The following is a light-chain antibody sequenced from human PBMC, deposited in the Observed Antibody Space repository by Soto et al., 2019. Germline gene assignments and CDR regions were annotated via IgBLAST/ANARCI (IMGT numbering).Light chain of an antibody. CDR2: GAS. V-gene: IGKV1-39*01. J-gene: IGKJ5*01. CDR1: QSIGKH. CDR3: QQSYSSPTT. Sequence: DIQITQSPSFLSASVGDRVTITCRASQSIGKHFNWYQQTPGKAPKFLIYGASTLQSGVPSRFTGSGSGTDFTLTVNSLQPEDFATYYCQQSYSSPTTFGQGTRLEI.